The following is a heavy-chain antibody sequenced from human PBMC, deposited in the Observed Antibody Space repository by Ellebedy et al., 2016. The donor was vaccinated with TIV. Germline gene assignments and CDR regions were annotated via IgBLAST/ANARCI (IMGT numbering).Heavy chain of an antibody. Sequence: GESLKISCAASGFTFSSYTINWVRQAPGKGLEWVSSISTTSNYIYSADSVKGRFTISRDNAKNSLYLQMNSLRAEDTAVYYCARKVPAPTTVPPNWYFDLWGRGTLVTVSS. V-gene: IGHV3-21*01. CDR2: ISTTSNYI. D-gene: IGHD4-17*01. CDR1: GFTFSSYT. J-gene: IGHJ2*01. CDR3: ARKVPAPTTVPPNWYFDL.